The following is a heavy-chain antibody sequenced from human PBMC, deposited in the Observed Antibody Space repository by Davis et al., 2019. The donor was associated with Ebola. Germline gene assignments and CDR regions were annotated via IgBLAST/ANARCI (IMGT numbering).Heavy chain of an antibody. Sequence: GESLKISCAASGFTFSNYGISWVRQAPGKGLEWVSGISGSGGSIYYADSVKGRFTISRDNSRNTLYLQMNSLRAEDTAVYYCAKDSGARDWGQGTLVTVSS. V-gene: IGHV3-23*01. CDR3: AKDSGARD. D-gene: IGHD4-17*01. J-gene: IGHJ4*02. CDR2: ISGSGGSI. CDR1: GFTFSNYG.